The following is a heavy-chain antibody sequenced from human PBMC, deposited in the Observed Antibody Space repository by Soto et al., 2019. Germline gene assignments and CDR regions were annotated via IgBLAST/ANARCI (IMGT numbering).Heavy chain of an antibody. D-gene: IGHD6-13*01. J-gene: IGHJ3*02. V-gene: IGHV3-13*05. CDR1: GFTFRSYD. Sequence: EVQLVESGGGLVQSGGSLRLSCAASGFTFRSYDMHWVRQDTGKGLGWVSAIGTAGDPYYSDSVKGRFTISRENAKNFLFLQMNSLRAADTAVYYCARKMAAGGGAVAFDIWGQGTMVIVSS. CDR2: IGTAGDP. CDR3: ARKMAAGGGAVAFDI.